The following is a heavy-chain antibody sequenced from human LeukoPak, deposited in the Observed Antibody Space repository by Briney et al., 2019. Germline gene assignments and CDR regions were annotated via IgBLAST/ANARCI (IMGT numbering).Heavy chain of an antibody. CDR1: GGTFSSYA. J-gene: IGHJ5*02. V-gene: IGHV1-69*05. CDR3: ARDYGYNWNYGGGGWFDP. D-gene: IGHD1-7*01. CDR2: IIPIFGTA. Sequence: SVKVSCKASGGTFSSYAISWVRQAPGQGLEWMGRIIPIFGTANYAQKFQGRVTITTDESTSTAYMELSSLRSEDTAVYYCARDYGYNWNYGGGGWFDPWGQGTLVTLSS.